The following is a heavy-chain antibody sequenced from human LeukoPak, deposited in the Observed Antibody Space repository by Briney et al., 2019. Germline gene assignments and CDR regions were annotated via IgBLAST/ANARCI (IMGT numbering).Heavy chain of an antibody. CDR2: IYYSGST. V-gene: IGHV4-59*08. D-gene: IGHD3-9*01. CDR3: ARVLRYLGPFDY. J-gene: IGHJ4*02. Sequence: KSSETLSLTCTVSGGSISSYYWSWIRQPPGKGLEWIGYIYYSGSTNYNPSLKSRVTISVDTSKNQFSLKLSSVTAADTAVYYCARVLRYLGPFDYWGQGTLVTVSS. CDR1: GGSISSYY.